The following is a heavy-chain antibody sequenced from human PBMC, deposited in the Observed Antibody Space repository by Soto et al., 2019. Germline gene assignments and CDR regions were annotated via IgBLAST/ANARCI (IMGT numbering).Heavy chain of an antibody. CDR3: ARGFGRMMY. V-gene: IGHV3-48*03. Sequence: EVQLLESGGGLVQPGGSLRLSCGVSGFTFNDFEMNWVRQAPGKGLEWLAYIDGSGTTKKYADSVRGRFTISRDNPNNSLFLQMSSLSAAGTAIYFCARGFGRMMYWGQGTLVSVSS. CDR1: GFTFNDFE. J-gene: IGHJ4*02. D-gene: IGHD3-10*01. CDR2: IDGSGTTK.